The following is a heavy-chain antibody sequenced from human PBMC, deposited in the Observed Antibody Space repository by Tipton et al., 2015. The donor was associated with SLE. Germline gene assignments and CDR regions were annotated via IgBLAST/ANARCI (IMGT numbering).Heavy chain of an antibody. J-gene: IGHJ2*01. CDR1: GGSISSYY. V-gene: IGHV4-59*01. CDR2: IYYSGST. CDR3: ARAGSSGWYNWYFDL. D-gene: IGHD6-19*01. Sequence: LRLSCTVSGGSISSYYWSWIRQPPGKGLEWIGYIYYSGSTNYNPSPKSRATISVDTSKNQFSLKLSSVTAADTAVYYCARAGSSGWYNWYFDLWGRGTLVTVSS.